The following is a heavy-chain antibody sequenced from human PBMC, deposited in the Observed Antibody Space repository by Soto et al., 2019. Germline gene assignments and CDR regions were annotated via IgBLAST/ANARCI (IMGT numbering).Heavy chain of an antibody. D-gene: IGHD6-6*01. Sequence: ASVKVSCKASGYTFTGYYMHWVRPAPGQGLEWMGWINPNSGGTNYAQKFQGWVTMTRDTSISTAYMELSRLRSDDTAVYYCAKVSRESSPYDAFDIWGQGTRSPSPQ. CDR3: AKVSRESSPYDAFDI. J-gene: IGHJ3*02. V-gene: IGHV1-2*04. CDR1: GYTFTGYY. CDR2: INPNSGGT.